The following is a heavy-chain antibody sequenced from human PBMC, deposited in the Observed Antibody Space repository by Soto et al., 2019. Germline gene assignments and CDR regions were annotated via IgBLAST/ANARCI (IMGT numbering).Heavy chain of an antibody. CDR2: INAGNGNT. Sequence: ASVKVSCKASGYTFTSYAMHWVRQAPGQRLEWMGWINAGNGNTKYSQKFQGRVTITRDTSASTAYMELSSLRSEDTAVYYCAIVETGYSSGWFLSPCGQGTLVTVSS. CDR3: AIVETGYSSGWFLSP. J-gene: IGHJ5*02. V-gene: IGHV1-3*01. CDR1: GYTFTSYA. D-gene: IGHD6-19*01.